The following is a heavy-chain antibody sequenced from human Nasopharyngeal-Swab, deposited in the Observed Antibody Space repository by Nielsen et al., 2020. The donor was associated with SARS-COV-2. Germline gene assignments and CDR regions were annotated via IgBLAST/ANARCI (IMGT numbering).Heavy chain of an antibody. Sequence: GESLKISCKGSGYSFTSYWSGWVRQMPGKGLEWMGIIYPGDSDTRYSPSFQGQATISADKSISTAYLQWSSLKASDTAMYYCARQRGYYYDSSGYYEQRDAFDIWGQGTMVTVSS. CDR1: GYSFTSYW. D-gene: IGHD3-22*01. V-gene: IGHV5-51*01. J-gene: IGHJ3*02. CDR3: ARQRGYYYDSSGYYEQRDAFDI. CDR2: IYPGDSDT.